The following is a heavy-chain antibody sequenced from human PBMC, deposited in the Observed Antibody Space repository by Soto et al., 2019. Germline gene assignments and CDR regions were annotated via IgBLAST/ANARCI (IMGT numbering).Heavy chain of an antibody. CDR1: GGSITSYY. Sequence: PSETLSLTCTVSGGSITSYYWSWIRQPPGKGLEGIGYIYFSGSAHYNPSLQSRVTISVDTAKNQFSLTLSSVSAADISVYYCAKYSSRASHNGMDVWGQGTTVTVSS. CDR2: IYFSGSA. V-gene: IGHV4-59*01. D-gene: IGHD6-13*01. J-gene: IGHJ6*02. CDR3: AKYSSRASHNGMDV.